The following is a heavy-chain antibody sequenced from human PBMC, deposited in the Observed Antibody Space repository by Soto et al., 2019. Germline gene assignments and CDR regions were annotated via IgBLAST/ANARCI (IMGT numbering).Heavy chain of an antibody. CDR2: INPSGGST. D-gene: IGHD3-22*01. J-gene: IGHJ6*02. V-gene: IGHV1-46*01. Sequence: ASVKVSCKASGYTFTSYYMHWVRQAPGQGLEWMGIINPSGGSTSYAQKFQGRVTMTSDTSTSTVYMELSSLRSEDTAVYYCAREYYYDSSGYYYVGYYYYYGMDVWGQGTTVTVSS. CDR3: AREYYYDSSGYYYVGYYYYYGMDV. CDR1: GYTFTSYY.